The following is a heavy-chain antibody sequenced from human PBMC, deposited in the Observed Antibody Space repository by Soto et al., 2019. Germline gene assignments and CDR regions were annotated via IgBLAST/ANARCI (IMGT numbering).Heavy chain of an antibody. J-gene: IGHJ5*02. CDR3: ARDQRMGLLWFGEPEFDP. CDR2: INAGNGNT. Sequence: QVQLVQSGAEVKKPGASVKVSCKASGYTFTSYAMHWVRQAPGQRLEWMGWINAGNGNTKYSQKFQGRVTITRDTSASTAYMELSILRSEDTAVYYCARDQRMGLLWFGEPEFDPWGQGTLVTVSS. D-gene: IGHD3-10*01. V-gene: IGHV1-3*01. CDR1: GYTFTSYA.